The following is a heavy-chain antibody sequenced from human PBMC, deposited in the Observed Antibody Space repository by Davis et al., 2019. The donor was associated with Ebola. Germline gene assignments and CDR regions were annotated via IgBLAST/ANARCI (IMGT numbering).Heavy chain of an antibody. Sequence: ASVKVSCKASGYTFTAYYMHWVRQAPGQGLEWMGWINPNSGGTNYAQKLQDRVTMTADTSTTTAYMELRSLRSDDTAVYYCARTIALDQPTFRIWGQGTMVIVSS. V-gene: IGHV1-2*02. D-gene: IGHD2/OR15-2a*01. CDR2: INPNSGGT. J-gene: IGHJ3*02. CDR3: ARTIALDQPTFRI. CDR1: GYTFTAYY.